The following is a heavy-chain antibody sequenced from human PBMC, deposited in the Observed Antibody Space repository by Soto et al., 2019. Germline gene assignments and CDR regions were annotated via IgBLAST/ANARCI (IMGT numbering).Heavy chain of an antibody. CDR2: IYHSGST. V-gene: IGHV4-30-2*01. J-gene: IGHJ5*02. CDR3: ARDYYYGSGSSSWFDP. D-gene: IGHD3-10*01. Sequence: SETLSLTCAVSGGSISSGGYSWSWIRQPPGKGLEWIGYIYHSGSTYYNPSLKSRVTISVDRSKNQFSLKLSSVTAADTAVYYCARDYYYGSGSSSWFDPWGQGTLVTVSS. CDR1: GGSISSGGYS.